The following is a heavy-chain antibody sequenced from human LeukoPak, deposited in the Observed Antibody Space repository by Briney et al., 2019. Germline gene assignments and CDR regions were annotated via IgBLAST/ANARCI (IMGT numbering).Heavy chain of an antibody. CDR1: GGSFSGYY. V-gene: IGHV4-34*01. CDR3: ASVVVPAAIASYYYGMDV. Sequence: SETLSLTCAVYGGSFSGYYWSWIRQPPGKGLEWIREINHSGSTNYNPSLKSRVTISVDTSKNQFSLKLSSVTAADTAVYYCASVVVPAAIASYYYGMDVWGQGTTVTVSS. CDR2: INHSGST. D-gene: IGHD2-2*01. J-gene: IGHJ6*02.